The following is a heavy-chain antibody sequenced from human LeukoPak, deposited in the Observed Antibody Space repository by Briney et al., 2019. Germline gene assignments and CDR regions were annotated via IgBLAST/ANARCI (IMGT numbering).Heavy chain of an antibody. V-gene: IGHV1-2*06. Sequence: ASVEVSCKASGYTFTGYYMHWVRQAPGQGLEWMGRINPNSGGTNYAQKFQGRVTMTRDTSISTAYMELSRLRSDDTAVYYCARVGQKDSSGYPYWGQGTLVTVSS. CDR3: ARVGQKDSSGYPY. J-gene: IGHJ4*02. CDR2: INPNSGGT. D-gene: IGHD3-22*01. CDR1: GYTFTGYY.